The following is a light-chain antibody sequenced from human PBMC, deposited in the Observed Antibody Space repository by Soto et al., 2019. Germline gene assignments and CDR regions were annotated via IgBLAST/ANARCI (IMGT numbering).Light chain of an antibody. CDR3: QQYGSSPKT. V-gene: IGKV3-20*01. CDR1: QSVSSNY. J-gene: IGKJ1*01. CDR2: GAS. Sequence: IVLTQSPGTLSLSPGERATLSCRASQSVSSNYLAWYQQKPGQAPRLLIYGASTRASGIPDRFSGSGSGTDFTLTISRLEPEDSAVYYCQQYGSSPKTFGQGTKVDIK.